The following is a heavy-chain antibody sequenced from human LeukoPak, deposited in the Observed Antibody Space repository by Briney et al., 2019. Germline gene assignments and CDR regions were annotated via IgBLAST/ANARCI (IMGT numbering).Heavy chain of an antibody. CDR3: ATDGAGFDT. Sequence: GGSLRLSCAASGFTFNDYYMSWIRQAPGKGLEWLSYINIGGTNTHYADSVKGRFTIPRDNAKKSLYLEMNNLRAEDTAVYYCATDGAGFDTWGQGVLVTVSS. CDR1: GFTFNDYY. V-gene: IGHV3-11*01. J-gene: IGHJ5*02. CDR2: INIGGTNT.